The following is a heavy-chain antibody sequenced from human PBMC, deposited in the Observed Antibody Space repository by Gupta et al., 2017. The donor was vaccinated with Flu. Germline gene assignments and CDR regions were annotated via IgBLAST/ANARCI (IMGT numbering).Heavy chain of an antibody. CDR1: GGTFSDYA. V-gene: IGHV1-69*01. J-gene: IGHJ4*02. D-gene: IGHD3-10*01. CDR2: IIPMLITA. CDR3: ARGMRYFGSGSFYRGSDY. Sequence: QVQLVQSGAEVKKPGSSVKVSCKASGGTFSDYAISWVRQTPGQGLEWMGGIIPMLITADYVKYAQNFQGRVTITADESRSTAYMELSSLRSGDTAVYYCARGMRYFGSGSFYRGSDYWGQGTLVTVSS.